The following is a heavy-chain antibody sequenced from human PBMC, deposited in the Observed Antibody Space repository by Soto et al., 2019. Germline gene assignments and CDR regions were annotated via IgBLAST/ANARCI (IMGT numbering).Heavy chain of an antibody. CDR3: ARVGAYDYESTGYSAAFDI. CDR2: IIPIVGTA. J-gene: IGHJ3*02. V-gene: IGHV1-69*01. D-gene: IGHD3-22*01. CDR1: GVTFSTYD. Sequence: QVQLVQSGAEVKKPGSSVKVSCKASGVTFSTYDINWVRQAPGQGLEWMGVIIPIVGTANYAQKFQDRLTITADEFANTSHRELSRLRSEDTAIYYCARVGAYDYESTGYSAAFDIWGQGTMVTVSS.